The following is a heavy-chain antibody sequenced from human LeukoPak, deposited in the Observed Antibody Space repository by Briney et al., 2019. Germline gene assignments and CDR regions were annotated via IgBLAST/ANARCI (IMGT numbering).Heavy chain of an antibody. Sequence: SETLSLTCAVYGGSFSGYYWSWIRQPPGKGLEWIGEINHSGSTNYNPSLKSRVTISVDTSKNQFSLKLSSVTAADTAVYYCARGVGRLRYCSSTSCSHDYWGQGTLVTVSS. V-gene: IGHV4-34*01. CDR2: INHSGST. D-gene: IGHD2-2*01. J-gene: IGHJ4*02. CDR1: GGSFSGYY. CDR3: ARGVGRLRYCSSTSCSHDY.